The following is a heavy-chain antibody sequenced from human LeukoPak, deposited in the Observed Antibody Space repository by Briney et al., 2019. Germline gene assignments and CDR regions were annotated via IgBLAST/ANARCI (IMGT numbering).Heavy chain of an antibody. CDR2: IYPGDSDT. V-gene: IGHV5-51*01. J-gene: IGHJ6*03. CDR3: ARLSGATVYYYYMDV. D-gene: IGHD1-26*01. Sequence: GESLKISCKGSGYSFTSYWIGWVRQMPGKGLEWMGIIYPGDSDTRYSPSFQGQVTISADKSISTAYLQWSSLTASDTAMYYCARLSGATVYYYYMDVGGKGTTVTVSS. CDR1: GYSFTSYW.